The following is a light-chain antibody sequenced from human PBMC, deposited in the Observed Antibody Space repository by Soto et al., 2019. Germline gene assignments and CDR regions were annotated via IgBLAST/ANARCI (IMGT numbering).Light chain of an antibody. CDR3: QSYDSSLSGSGV. Sequence: QSVLTQPPSVSGAPGQRITISCTGSSSNIGAGYGVHWYKQLPGTAPKLLIYRDTTRPSGVPDRFSGSKSGTSASLAITGLQAEDEADYYCQSYDSSLSGSGVFGGGTKLTVL. V-gene: IGLV1-40*01. CDR2: RDT. CDR1: SSNIGAGYG. J-gene: IGLJ3*02.